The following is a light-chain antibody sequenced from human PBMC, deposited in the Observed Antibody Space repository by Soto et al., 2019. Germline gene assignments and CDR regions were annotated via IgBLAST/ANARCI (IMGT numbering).Light chain of an antibody. CDR2: EVS. V-gene: IGLV2-14*01. J-gene: IGLJ1*01. Sequence: QAVVTQPASVSGSPGQSITISCTGTSSDIGGYNYVSWYQQHPGKAPKLMLYEVSNRPSGVSNRFSGSKSGNTASLTISGLQAADEADYYCNSYTSSSTLYVFGTGTKLTVL. CDR1: SSDIGGYNY. CDR3: NSYTSSSTLYV.